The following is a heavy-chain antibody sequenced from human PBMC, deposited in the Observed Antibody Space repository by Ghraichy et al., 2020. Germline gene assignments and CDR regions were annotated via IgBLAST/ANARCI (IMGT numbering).Heavy chain of an antibody. V-gene: IGHV3-13*01. J-gene: IGHJ4*02. CDR2: FDVAGDT. CDR3: ARSRHYGGAPFDY. D-gene: IGHD4-23*01. CDR1: GFTFSNYD. Sequence: GGSLRLSCAAFGFTFSNYDMHWVRQPTGKGLEWVSTFDVAGDTYYPDSLKGRFTVSRENARNSLYLHMNSLRVGDTAVYYCARSRHYGGAPFDYWGQGILVAVSS.